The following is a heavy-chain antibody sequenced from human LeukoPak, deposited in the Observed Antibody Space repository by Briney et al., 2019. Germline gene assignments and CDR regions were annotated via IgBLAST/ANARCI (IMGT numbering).Heavy chain of an antibody. D-gene: IGHD2-2*01. CDR1: GFTFSPYT. V-gene: IGHV3-48*01. J-gene: IGHJ3*02. Sequence: GGSPRLSCVASGFTFSPYTMHWVRQAPGKGLEWVSSISSSSSTMYYADSVKGRFTTSRDNAKNSLYLQMNSLRAEDTAVYYCARDGSGLGYCSSTNCRGAFDIWGQGTKVTVSS. CDR2: ISSSSSTM. CDR3: ARDGSGLGYCSSTNCRGAFDI.